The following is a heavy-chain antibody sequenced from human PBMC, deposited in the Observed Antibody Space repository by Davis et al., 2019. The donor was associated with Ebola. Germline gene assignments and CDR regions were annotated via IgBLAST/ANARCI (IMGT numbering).Heavy chain of an antibody. Sequence: GESLKISCAASGFGFSGYGMHWVRQALGKGLEWVAFIRYDSSRTAYADSVKGRFTISRDNSKNTLYVQVNRLRAEDTAVYYCGKKDRYSGYYPYDYWGRGTLVTVSS. V-gene: IGHV3-30*02. CDR2: IRYDSSRT. D-gene: IGHD3-22*01. CDR3: GKKDRYSGYYPYDY. CDR1: GFGFSGYG. J-gene: IGHJ4*02.